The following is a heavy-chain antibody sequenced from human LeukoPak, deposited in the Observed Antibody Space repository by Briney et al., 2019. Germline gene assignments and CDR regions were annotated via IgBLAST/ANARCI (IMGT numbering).Heavy chain of an antibody. Sequence: GRSLRLSWAASGFTFSSYSMNWVRQAPGKGLEWVSSISSSSSYIYYADSVKGRFTISRDNAKNSLYLQMNSLRAEDTAVYYCARESSGWHPPDYWGQGTLVTVSS. CDR3: ARESSGWHPPDY. D-gene: IGHD6-19*01. J-gene: IGHJ4*02. CDR1: GFTFSSYS. V-gene: IGHV3-21*01. CDR2: ISSSSSYI.